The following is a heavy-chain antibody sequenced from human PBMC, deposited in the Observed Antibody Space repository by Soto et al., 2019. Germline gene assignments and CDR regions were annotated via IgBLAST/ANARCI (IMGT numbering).Heavy chain of an antibody. Sequence: QVQFQESGPGLVKPSETLSLPCSVSVGSIISSYWSWIRRPPGRGLEWIGSIYSSGSTNYNPSLQSRLIISVDTSRNQFSLKLNSVTTADTALYFCARGLTGSPVPGEYWGHGSLVTVSS. CDR1: VGSIISSY. V-gene: IGHV4-59*01. CDR2: IYSSGST. D-gene: IGHD3-16*01. J-gene: IGHJ4*01. CDR3: ARGLTGSPVPGEY.